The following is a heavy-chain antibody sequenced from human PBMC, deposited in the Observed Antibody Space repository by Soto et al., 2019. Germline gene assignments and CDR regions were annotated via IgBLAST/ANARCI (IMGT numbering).Heavy chain of an antibody. CDR2: ISWNSGSI. V-gene: IGHV3-9*01. J-gene: IGHJ4*02. Sequence: EVQLVESGGGLVQPGRSLRLSCAASGFTFDDYAMHWVRQAPGKGLEWVSGISWNSGSIGYADSVKGRFTISRDNAKNSLYLQMNSLRAEDTALYYCAKDLLYDYGDYYFDYWGQGTLVTVSS. CDR1: GFTFDDYA. CDR3: AKDLLYDYGDYYFDY. D-gene: IGHD4-17*01.